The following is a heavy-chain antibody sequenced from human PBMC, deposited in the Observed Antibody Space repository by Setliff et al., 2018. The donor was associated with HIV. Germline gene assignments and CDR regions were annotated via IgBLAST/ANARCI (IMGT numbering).Heavy chain of an antibody. CDR1: GGSVNTSSYY. Sequence: SETLSLTCTVSGGSVNTSSYYWGWIRQPPGRGLEWIGEIYHSGSTNYNPSLKGRVTISVDKSKNQFSLKLSSVTAADTAVYYCARANFWSGYYGYWGQGTLVTVSS. CDR2: IYHSGST. CDR3: ARANFWSGYYGY. V-gene: IGHV4-39*07. D-gene: IGHD3-3*01. J-gene: IGHJ4*02.